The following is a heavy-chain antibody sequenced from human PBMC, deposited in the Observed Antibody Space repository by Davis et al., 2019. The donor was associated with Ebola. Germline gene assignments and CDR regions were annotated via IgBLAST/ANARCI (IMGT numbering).Heavy chain of an antibody. CDR2: INPSGGST. CDR1: GYTFTSYY. J-gene: IGHJ6*04. D-gene: IGHD5-18*01. Sequence: ASVKVSCKASGYTFTSYYMHWVRQAPGQGLEWMGIINPSGGSTSYAQKFQGRVTMTRDTSTSTVYMELSSLRSEDTAVYYCAREGGVDTAMDYGMDVWGKGTTVTVSS. CDR3: AREGGVDTAMDYGMDV. V-gene: IGHV1-46*01.